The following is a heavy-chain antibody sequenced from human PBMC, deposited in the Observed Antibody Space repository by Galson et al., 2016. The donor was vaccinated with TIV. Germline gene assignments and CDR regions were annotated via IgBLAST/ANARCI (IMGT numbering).Heavy chain of an antibody. CDR2: IYYNGTT. J-gene: IGHJ4*02. Sequence: ETLSLTCFVSGGYINSFFWTWIRQPPGKGLEWIGSIYYNGTTNYLPSLTSRVTMSLDTSKNHFSLKLRSVTAADTAIYYCAGTNYYGSQIPPAPFDYWGRGTLVAVSS. V-gene: IGHV4-59*12. CDR3: AGTNYYGSQIPPAPFDY. D-gene: IGHD3-10*01. CDR1: GGYINSFF.